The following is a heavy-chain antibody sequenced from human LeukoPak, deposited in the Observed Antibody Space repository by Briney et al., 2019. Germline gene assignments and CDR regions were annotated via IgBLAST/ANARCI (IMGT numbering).Heavy chain of an antibody. J-gene: IGHJ5*02. V-gene: IGHV5-51*01. D-gene: IGHD3-22*01. CDR1: GYSFTSYW. Sequence: GESLKISCKGSGYSFTSYWNGWVRQMPGKGLELMGIIYPCDSDTRYSPSFQGQVTISADKSISTAYLQWSSLKASDTAMYYCAAGGYYDSSGYYNWFDPWGQGTLVTVSS. CDR3: AAGGYYDSSGYYNWFDP. CDR2: IYPCDSDT.